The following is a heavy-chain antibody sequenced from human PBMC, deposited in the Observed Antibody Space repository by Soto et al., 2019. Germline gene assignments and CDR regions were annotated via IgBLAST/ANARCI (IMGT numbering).Heavy chain of an antibody. D-gene: IGHD6-19*01. CDR3: AKTANGWFSAFDI. CDR1: GFTFSSYA. J-gene: IGHJ3*02. V-gene: IGHV3-23*01. CDR2: ISGSGGTT. Sequence: EVQLLESGGGLVQPGGSLRLSCAASGFTFSSYAMSWVRQAPGKGLEWVSAISGSGGTTYYADSVKGRFTFSRDNSKNTLYLQMNSLRAADTVVYYCAKTANGWFSAFDIWGQGTMVTVSS.